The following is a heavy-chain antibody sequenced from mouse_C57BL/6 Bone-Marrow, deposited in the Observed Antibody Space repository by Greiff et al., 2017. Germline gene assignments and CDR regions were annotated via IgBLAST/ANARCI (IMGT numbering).Heavy chain of an antibody. CDR2: INPSSGYT. CDR1: GYTFTSYT. Sequence: QVHVKQSGAELARPGASVKMSCKASGYTFTSYTMHWVKQRPGQGLEWIGYINPSSGYTKYNQKFKDKATLTADKSTSTAYMQLSSLTSEDSAVYYCAREGDYDEGAMDYWGQGTSVTVSS. J-gene: IGHJ4*01. V-gene: IGHV1-4*01. D-gene: IGHD2-4*01. CDR3: AREGDYDEGAMDY.